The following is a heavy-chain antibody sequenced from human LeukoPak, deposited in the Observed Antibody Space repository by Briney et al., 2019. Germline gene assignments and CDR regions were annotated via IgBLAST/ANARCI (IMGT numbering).Heavy chain of an antibody. J-gene: IGHJ4*02. Sequence: YISMWAGSSKGKGLEWVSAISSSSSYIYYADSVKRRVTISRDNVKNSLYLQMNSLRAEDTAVYFCARDPTYYYDSSGYYDYWGQGPVVTVSS. D-gene: IGHD3-22*01. CDR3: ARDPTYYYDSSGYYDY. CDR1: YI. CDR2: ISSSSSYI. V-gene: IGHV3-21*01.